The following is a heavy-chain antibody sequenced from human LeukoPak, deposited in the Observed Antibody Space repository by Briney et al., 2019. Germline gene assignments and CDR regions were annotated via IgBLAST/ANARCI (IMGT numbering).Heavy chain of an antibody. CDR3: ARAQVLYDSSGYYYGYWYFDL. D-gene: IGHD3-22*01. V-gene: IGHV4-61*02. CDR1: GGSISSGGYY. CDR2: IYTSGST. Sequence: PSQTLSLTCTVSGGSISSGGYYWSWIRQPAGKGLEWIGRIYTSGSTNYNPSLKSRVTISVDTSKNQFSLKLSSVTAADTAVYYCARAQVLYDSSGYYYGYWYFDLWGRGTLVTVSS. J-gene: IGHJ2*01.